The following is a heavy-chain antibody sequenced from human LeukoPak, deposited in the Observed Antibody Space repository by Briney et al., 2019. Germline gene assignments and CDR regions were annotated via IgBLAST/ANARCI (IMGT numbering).Heavy chain of an antibody. CDR2: IYYSGST. CDR3: ARVAIVVVPAAPDIDYYYYYMDV. J-gene: IGHJ6*03. V-gene: IGHV4-30-4*08. CDR1: GGSISSGDYY. Sequence: SQTLSLTCTVSGGSISSGDYYWSWIRQPPGKGLERIGNIYYSGSTYYNPSLKSRVTISVDTSKNQFSLKLSSVTAADTAVYYCARVAIVVVPAAPDIDYYYYYMDVWGKGTTVTVSS. D-gene: IGHD2-2*01.